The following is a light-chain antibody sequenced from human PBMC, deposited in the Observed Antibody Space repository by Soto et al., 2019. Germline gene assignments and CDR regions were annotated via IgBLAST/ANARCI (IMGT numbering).Light chain of an antibody. V-gene: IGKV3-20*01. CDR1: QTVNSPY. Sequence: EIVLTQSPGTLSLSPGERGLLSCRTSQTVNSPYLAWYQQKPGQAPRLLISGASTRATGIPDRFSGSGSGTEFTLTISRVESEDFAVYYCHQHEPSPPTFGPGTKVDVK. CDR3: HQHEPSPPT. J-gene: IGKJ3*01. CDR2: GAS.